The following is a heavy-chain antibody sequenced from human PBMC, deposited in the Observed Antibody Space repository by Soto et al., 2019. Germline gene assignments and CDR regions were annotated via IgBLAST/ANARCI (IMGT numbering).Heavy chain of an antibody. Sequence: GASVKVSCKASGYTFTGYYMHWVRQAPGQGLEWMGWINPNSGGTNYAQKFQGWVTMTRDTSISTAYMELSRLRSDDTAVYYCARADEDYGDKYYYYYYGMDVWGQGTTVTVSS. J-gene: IGHJ6*02. V-gene: IGHV1-2*04. CDR3: ARADEDYGDKYYYYYYGMDV. CDR1: GYTFTGYY. D-gene: IGHD4-17*01. CDR2: INPNSGGT.